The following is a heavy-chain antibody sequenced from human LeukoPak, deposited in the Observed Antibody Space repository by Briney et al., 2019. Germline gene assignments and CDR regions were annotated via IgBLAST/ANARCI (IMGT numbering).Heavy chain of an antibody. D-gene: IGHD2-21*01. CDR2: IYYTGST. CDR1: GGSFSSFY. Sequence: SETLSLTCTVSGGSFSSFYWSWIRQPPGKGLEWIGYIYYTGSTKYNPSLKSRVTMSVDTSKNQFSLRLTSVTAADTAVYCCARDGDWGRPDYWGQGTLVTVSS. V-gene: IGHV4-59*01. CDR3: ARDGDWGRPDY. J-gene: IGHJ4*02.